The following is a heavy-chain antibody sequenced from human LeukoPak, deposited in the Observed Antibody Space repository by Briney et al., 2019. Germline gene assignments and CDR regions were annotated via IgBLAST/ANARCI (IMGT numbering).Heavy chain of an antibody. J-gene: IGHJ4*02. CDR3: ARDSGWWSYFDY. Sequence: GGSLRLSCAASGFTFSSYAMHWVRQAPSKGLEWVAVISYDGSNKYYADSVKGRFTISRDNSKNTLYLQMNSLRAEDTAVYYCARDSGWWSYFDYWGQETLVTVSS. D-gene: IGHD6-19*01. CDR2: ISYDGSNK. CDR1: GFTFSSYA. V-gene: IGHV3-30-3*01.